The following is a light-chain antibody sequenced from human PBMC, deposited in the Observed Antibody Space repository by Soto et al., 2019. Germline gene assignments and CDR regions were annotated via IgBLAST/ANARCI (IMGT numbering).Light chain of an antibody. CDR1: QTIDSW. Sequence: DIQMTQSPSTLSASVGDRVTITCRASQTIDSWLAWYQQRPGKPPNLLIYKASTLASGVPSRFSGSGSGTEFTLNINSLQPDDFATYYCQIYHIYSGTLGQGTKVDIK. V-gene: IGKV1-5*03. J-gene: IGKJ1*01. CDR3: QIYHIYSGT. CDR2: KAS.